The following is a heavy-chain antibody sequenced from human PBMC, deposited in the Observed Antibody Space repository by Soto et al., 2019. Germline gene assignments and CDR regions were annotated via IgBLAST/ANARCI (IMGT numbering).Heavy chain of an antibody. CDR2: INPNSGGT. D-gene: IGHD3-16*01. Sequence: QVQLVQSGAEVKKPGASVKVSCKASGYTFTGYYMHWVRQAPGQGLEWMGWINPNSGGTNYAQKFQGRVTMTRDTSISTAYMELGRLRSDDTAVYYCARTPVGGADYYGMDVWGQGTTVTVSS. CDR3: ARTPVGGADYYGMDV. V-gene: IGHV1-2*02. CDR1: GYTFTGYY. J-gene: IGHJ6*02.